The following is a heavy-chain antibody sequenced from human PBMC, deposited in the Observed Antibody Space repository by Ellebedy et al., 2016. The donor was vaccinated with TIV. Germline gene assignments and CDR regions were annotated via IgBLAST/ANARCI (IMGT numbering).Heavy chain of an antibody. D-gene: IGHD4/OR15-4a*01. CDR1: GYVFTAYY. J-gene: IGHJ6*02. CDR3: ARVLRATSGMDV. V-gene: IGHV1-2*02. CDR2: INPDSGGT. Sequence: ASVKVSCKTSGYVFTAYYIHWVRQVPGQGLEWMGWINPDSGGTNLPQKFQGRVTTTRDTSVNTAYMELSRLQSDDTAVYYCARVLRATSGMDVWGQGTTVIVS.